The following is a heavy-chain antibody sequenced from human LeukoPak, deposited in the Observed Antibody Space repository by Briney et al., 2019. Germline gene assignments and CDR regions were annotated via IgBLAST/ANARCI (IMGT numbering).Heavy chain of an antibody. CDR1: AFTVSGNY. CDR2: IYSAGNT. Sequence: PGGSLRLSCAASAFTVSGNYMSWVRQAPGKGLEWVSAIYSAGNTYYAASVKGRFTISRDNSKNTLYLQMNSLRAEDTAVYYYASSYCGGTLCYDHYWGHGTLVTVSS. V-gene: IGHV3-53*01. CDR3: ASSYCGGTLCYDHY. D-gene: IGHD2-21*01. J-gene: IGHJ4*01.